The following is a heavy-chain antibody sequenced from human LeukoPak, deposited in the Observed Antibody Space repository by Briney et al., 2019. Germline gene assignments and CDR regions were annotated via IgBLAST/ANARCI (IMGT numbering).Heavy chain of an antibody. V-gene: IGHV3-74*01. CDR3: ARGTAGYHSSYFDY. CDR2: INSDGSAT. D-gene: IGHD3-16*02. J-gene: IGHJ4*02. Sequence: GGSLRLSCAASGFTFGSPWMHWVRQAPGKGLVWVSRINSDGSATAYADSVEGRFTISRDNAENTLYLQMNSLRAEDTAVYYCARGTAGYHSSYFDYWGQGTLVTVSS. CDR1: GFTFGSPW.